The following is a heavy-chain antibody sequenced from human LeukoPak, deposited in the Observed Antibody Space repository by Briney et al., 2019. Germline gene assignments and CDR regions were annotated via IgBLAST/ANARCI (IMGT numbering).Heavy chain of an antibody. V-gene: IGHV3-11*01. CDR1: GFTFSDYY. CDR3: ARGARDYDSSGYYS. CDR2: ISSSGSTI. D-gene: IGHD3-22*01. J-gene: IGHJ4*02. Sequence: PGGSLRLSCAASGFTFSDYYMSWLRQAPGKGLEWVSYISSSGSTIYYADSVKGRFTISRDNAKNSLYLQMNSLRAEDTAVYYCARGARDYDSSGYYSWGQGTLVTVSS.